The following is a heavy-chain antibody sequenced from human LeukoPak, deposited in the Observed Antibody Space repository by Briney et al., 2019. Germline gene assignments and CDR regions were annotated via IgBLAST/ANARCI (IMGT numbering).Heavy chain of an antibody. D-gene: IGHD1-7*01. Sequence: GGSLRLSCAASGFTFISYAMSWVRQAPGKGLEWVSSLSGNAGRPYYADSVKGRFTISRDNSKNTLYLQMNSLRAEDTAVYYCANQLHPLLSGDNGMDVWGQGTTVTVSS. CDR2: LSGNAGRP. CDR3: ANQLHPLLSGDNGMDV. J-gene: IGHJ6*02. CDR1: GFTFISYA. V-gene: IGHV3-23*01.